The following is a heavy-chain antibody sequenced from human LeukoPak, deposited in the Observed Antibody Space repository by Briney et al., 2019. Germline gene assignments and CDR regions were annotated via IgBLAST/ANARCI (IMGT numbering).Heavy chain of an antibody. V-gene: IGHV1-69*05. CDR2: IIPIFGTA. CDR1: GGTFSSYA. Sequence: SVKVSCKASGGTFSSYAISWVRQAPGQGLEWMGGIIPIFGTANYAQKFQGRVTITTDESTSTAYMELSSLRSEDTAVYYCPRGSSQAAPADYWGQGTLVTVSS. J-gene: IGHJ4*02. CDR3: PRGSSQAAPADY. D-gene: IGHD2-15*01.